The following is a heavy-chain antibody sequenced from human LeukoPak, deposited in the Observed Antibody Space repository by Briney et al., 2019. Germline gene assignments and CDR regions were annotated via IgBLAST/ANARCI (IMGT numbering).Heavy chain of an antibody. D-gene: IGHD3-22*01. Sequence: ASVKVSCKASGYTFTGYYMHWVRQAPGQGLEWMGWINPNSGGTNYAQKFQGRVTMTRDTSISTAYMELSRLRSDDTAVYYCARDQLLLNDWFDPWGQGTLVTVSS. CDR1: GYTFTGYY. CDR2: INPNSGGT. J-gene: IGHJ5*02. V-gene: IGHV1-2*02. CDR3: ARDQLLLNDWFDP.